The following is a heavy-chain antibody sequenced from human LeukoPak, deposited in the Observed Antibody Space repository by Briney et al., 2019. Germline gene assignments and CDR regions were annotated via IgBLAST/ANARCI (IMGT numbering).Heavy chain of an antibody. Sequence: PGGSLRLSCAASGFTFSSYWMSWVRQAPGKGLEWVANIKQDGREKYYVDSVKGQFTISRDNAKNSLYLQMNSLRAVDTAVYYCVMYSRADYWGQGTLVTVSS. V-gene: IGHV3-7*01. CDR1: GFTFSSYW. CDR3: VMYSRADY. CDR2: IKQDGREK. J-gene: IGHJ4*02. D-gene: IGHD6-13*01.